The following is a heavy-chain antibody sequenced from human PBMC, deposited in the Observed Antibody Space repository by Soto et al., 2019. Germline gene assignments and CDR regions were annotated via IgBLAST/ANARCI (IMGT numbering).Heavy chain of an antibody. Sequence: SVKVSCNASGYTFTSRYLHLVRHTPGQALEWMGWITPFNGNTNYSPSFQGHVTISADKSISTAYLQWSSLKDSDTAMYYCARRGFRTTSDAFDIWGQGTMVTVSS. CDR2: ITPFNGNT. V-gene: IGHV1-45*01. CDR1: GYTFTSRY. CDR3: ARRGFRTTSDAFDI. J-gene: IGHJ3*02. D-gene: IGHD1-26*01.